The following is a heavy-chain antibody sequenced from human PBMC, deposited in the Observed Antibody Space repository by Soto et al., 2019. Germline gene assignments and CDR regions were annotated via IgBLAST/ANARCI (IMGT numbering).Heavy chain of an antibody. CDR3: ARGGQNGYYDSRAMVDY. V-gene: IGHV1-18*01. CDR2: ISAYNGNT. D-gene: IGHD3-22*01. CDR1: GYTFTSYG. J-gene: IGHJ4*02. Sequence: QVQLVQSGAEVKRPGASVKVSCKASGYTFTSYGISWVRQAPGQGLEWMGWISAYNGNTNYAQKLQGRVTMTTDTSXSSXYMELRSLRSDDTAVYYCARGGQNGYYDSRAMVDYWGQGTLVTVSS.